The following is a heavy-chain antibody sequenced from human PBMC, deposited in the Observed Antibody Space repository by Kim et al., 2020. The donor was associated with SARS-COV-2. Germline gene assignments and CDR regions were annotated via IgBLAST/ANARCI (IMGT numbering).Heavy chain of an antibody. CDR1: GFTFSSYA. Sequence: GGSLRLSCAASGFTFSSYAMSWVRQAPGKGLEWVSAISGSGGSTYYADSVKGRFTISRDNSKNTLYLQMNSLRAEDTAVYYCAKDQAKLLAVAGNFDYWGQGTLVTVSS. J-gene: IGHJ4*02. V-gene: IGHV3-23*01. CDR2: ISGSGGST. CDR3: AKDQAKLLAVAGNFDY. D-gene: IGHD6-19*01.